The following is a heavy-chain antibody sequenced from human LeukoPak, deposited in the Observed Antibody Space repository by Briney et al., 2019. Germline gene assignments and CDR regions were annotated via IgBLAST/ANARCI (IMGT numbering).Heavy chain of an antibody. CDR3: SRGRLFGDY. CDR2: IKQDGSDQ. J-gene: IGHJ4*02. Sequence: PGGSLRLSCAASGFTFNRHWMTWVRQAPGKGLEWVANIKQDGSDQYYVGSVKGRFTISRDNAKNSLFLQMNSLRAEDTAVYYCSRGRLFGDYWGQGALVTVSS. CDR1: GFTFNRHW. D-gene: IGHD3-16*01. V-gene: IGHV3-7*02.